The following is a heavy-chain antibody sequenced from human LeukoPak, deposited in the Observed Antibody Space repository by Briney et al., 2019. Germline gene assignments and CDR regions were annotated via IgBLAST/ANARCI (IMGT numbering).Heavy chain of an antibody. Sequence: ASVKVSCKASGYTFTSYGISWVRQAPGQGLEWMGWISAYNGNTNYAQKLQGRVTMTTDTSTSTAYMELRSLRSDDTAVYYCARDGGRPEVAAARWFDPWGQGTLVTVSS. J-gene: IGHJ5*02. V-gene: IGHV1-18*01. CDR2: ISAYNGNT. CDR1: GYTFTSYG. CDR3: ARDGGRPEVAAARWFDP. D-gene: IGHD3-16*01.